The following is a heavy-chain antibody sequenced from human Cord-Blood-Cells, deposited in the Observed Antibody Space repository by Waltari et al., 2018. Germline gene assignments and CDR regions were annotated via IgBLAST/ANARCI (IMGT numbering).Heavy chain of an antibody. Sequence: QVQLVQSGAEVKKPGSSVKVSCKASGGTFSSYAISWVRQAPGQGLEWMGGIIPIFGTANYAQKFQGRVTITADESTSTAYMELSRLRSEDTAVYYCASRIGDDFWSGNWFDPWGQGTLVTVSS. J-gene: IGHJ5*02. CDR2: IIPIFGTA. V-gene: IGHV1-69*01. CDR1: GGTFSSYA. CDR3: ASRIGDDFWSGNWFDP. D-gene: IGHD3-3*01.